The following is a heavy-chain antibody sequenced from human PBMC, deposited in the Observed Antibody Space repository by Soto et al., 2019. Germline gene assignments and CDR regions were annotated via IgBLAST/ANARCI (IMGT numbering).Heavy chain of an antibody. J-gene: IGHJ3*02. CDR3: VKTYYGSGSERAHDI. CDR2: IGTSGST. Sequence: EVQLLESGGGLVQPGGSLRLSCAASGFTFSRYAMNWVRQAPGKGLEWVSGIGTSGSTYYADSVKGRFTISRDNSKNTLYLQMNSLRAEDTAVYYCVKTYYGSGSERAHDIWGQGTMVTVSS. D-gene: IGHD3-10*01. CDR1: GFTFSRYA. V-gene: IGHV3-23*01.